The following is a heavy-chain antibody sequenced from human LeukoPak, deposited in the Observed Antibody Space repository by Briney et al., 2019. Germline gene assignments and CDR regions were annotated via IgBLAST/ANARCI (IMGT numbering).Heavy chain of an antibody. V-gene: IGHV4-39*01. D-gene: IGHD5-12*01. CDR1: GGSISSSSYY. J-gene: IGHJ4*02. CDR3: ARPRGYSGYVDY. CDR2: IYYSGST. Sequence: TETLSLTCTVSGGSISSSSYYWGWIRQPPGKWLEWIGSIYYSGSTYYNPSLKSRVTRSVDTSKNQFSLKLSSVTAADTAVYYCARPRGYSGYVDYWGQGTLVTVSS.